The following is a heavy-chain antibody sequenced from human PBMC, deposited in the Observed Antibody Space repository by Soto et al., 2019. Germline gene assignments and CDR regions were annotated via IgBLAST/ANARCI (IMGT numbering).Heavy chain of an antibody. CDR2: INAGTGNT. CDR3: ARGVENIVVVLDVFGYYGMDV. CDR1: GYSFTSYA. Sequence: ASVKVSCKASGYSFTSYAIYWVRQAPGQRLEWMGWINAGTGNTKYSQKLQGRVTFTGDTXASTAHMELSSLRSEDTAVYFCARGVENIVVVLDVFGYYGMDVWG. V-gene: IGHV1-3*01. D-gene: IGHD2-2*01. J-gene: IGHJ6*02.